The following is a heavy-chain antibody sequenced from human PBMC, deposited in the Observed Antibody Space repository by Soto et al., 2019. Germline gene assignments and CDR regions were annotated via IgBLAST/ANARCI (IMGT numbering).Heavy chain of an antibody. V-gene: IGHV3-33*01. D-gene: IGHD1-7*01. CDR3: ARDEDDWNYLRVGYYCGMDV. J-gene: IGHJ6*01. CDR2: IWYDGSNK. Sequence: QVQLVESGGGVVQPGRSLRLSCAASGFTFSSYGMHWVRQAPGKGLAWVAVIWYDGSNKYYADSVKGRFTISRDNSKNTLYLQINSLRAEDSAVYYCARDEDDWNYLRVGYYCGMDVWGQGTTVTVSS. CDR1: GFTFSSYG.